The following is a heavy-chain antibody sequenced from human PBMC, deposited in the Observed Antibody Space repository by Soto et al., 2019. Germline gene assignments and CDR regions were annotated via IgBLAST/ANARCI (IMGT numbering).Heavy chain of an antibody. D-gene: IGHD5-12*01. Sequence: SETLSLTCTVSGGSISSGDYYWSWIRQPPGKGLEWIGYIYYSGSTYYNPSLKSRVTISVDTSKNQFSLKLSSVTAADTAVYYCARERVLGLYYYGMDEWGQGTTV. CDR2: IYYSGST. CDR3: ARERVLGLYYYGMDE. CDR1: GGSISSGDYY. V-gene: IGHV4-30-4*01. J-gene: IGHJ6*02.